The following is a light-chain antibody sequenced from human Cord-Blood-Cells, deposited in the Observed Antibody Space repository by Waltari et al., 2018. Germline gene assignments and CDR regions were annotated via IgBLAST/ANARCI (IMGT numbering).Light chain of an antibody. Sequence: QSALTQPVSVVGSPGQSITISCTGTSRDVGGSYYGSWYQQHPGKAPKLMIYDVSKRPSGVSNRFSGSKSGNQASLTISGLQAEGEADYYCSSYTSSSTYVFGTGTKVTVL. V-gene: IGLV2-14*01. CDR1: SRDVGGSYY. CDR2: DVS. J-gene: IGLJ1*01. CDR3: SSYTSSSTYV.